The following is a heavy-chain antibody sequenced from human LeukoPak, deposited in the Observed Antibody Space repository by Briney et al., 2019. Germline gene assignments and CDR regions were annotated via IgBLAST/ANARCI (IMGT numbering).Heavy chain of an antibody. V-gene: IGHV3-21*01. CDR3: ARGGRGYCSSTTCYNEADY. CDR2: ISSSSSYI. D-gene: IGHD2-2*02. Sequence: GGSLRLSCAASGFTFSSYSMNWVRQAPGKGLEWVSSISSSSSYIYYADSVKGRFTISRDNAKNSLYLQMNSLRAEDTAVYYCARGGRGYCSSTTCYNEADYWGQGTLVTVSS. J-gene: IGHJ4*02. CDR1: GFTFSSYS.